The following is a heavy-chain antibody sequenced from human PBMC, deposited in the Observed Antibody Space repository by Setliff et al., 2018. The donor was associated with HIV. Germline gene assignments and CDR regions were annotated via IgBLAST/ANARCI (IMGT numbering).Heavy chain of an antibody. Sequence: PSETLSLTCTVSGASTSSSSNYWGWIRQAPGKGLEWIGNVHYSGTTYYSPSLKSRVMISVETSKNQFSLNLRSVSAADTAVYYCARVALSVTRTSRGAFDIWCLGTMVPVSS. CDR2: VHYSGTT. CDR1: GASTSSSSNY. D-gene: IGHD1-7*01. CDR3: ARVALSVTRTSRGAFDI. V-gene: IGHV4-39*07. J-gene: IGHJ3*02.